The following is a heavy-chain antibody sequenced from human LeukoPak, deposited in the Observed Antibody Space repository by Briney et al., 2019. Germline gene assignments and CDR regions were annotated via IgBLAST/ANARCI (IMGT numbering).Heavy chain of an antibody. Sequence: GASVKVSCKASGYTFIGYYMHWVRQAPGQGLEWMGWINLNSGGTKYAQKFQGRVTVTRDTSITPAYMELSRLRSDDTAVYYCARDSAAAGGLSFDYWGQGTLATVSS. CDR1: GYTFIGYY. CDR3: ARDSAAAGGLSFDY. D-gene: IGHD6-13*01. V-gene: IGHV1-2*02. J-gene: IGHJ4*02. CDR2: INLNSGGT.